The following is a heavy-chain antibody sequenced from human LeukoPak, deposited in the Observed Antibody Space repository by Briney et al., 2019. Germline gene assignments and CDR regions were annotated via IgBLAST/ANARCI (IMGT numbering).Heavy chain of an antibody. V-gene: IGHV1-8*01. J-gene: IGHJ5*02. D-gene: IGHD1-26*01. Sequence: ASVKVSCKASGYTFTSYDINWVRQATGQGLEWMGWMSPNSGNTGYAQKFQGRVTMSRNTSISTAYMELSSLRSEDTAVYYCARGKRGSYRAWFDPWGQGTLVTVSS. CDR3: ARGKRGSYRAWFDP. CDR1: GYTFTSYD. CDR2: MSPNSGNT.